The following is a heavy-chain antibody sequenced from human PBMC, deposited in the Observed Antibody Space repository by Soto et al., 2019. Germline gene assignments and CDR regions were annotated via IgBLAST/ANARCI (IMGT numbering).Heavy chain of an antibody. Sequence: QVQLVQSGAEVKKPGASVKVSCKASGYTFNTYGISWVRQAPGQGLEWMGWISAYNGNTNYAQKVQGRVTMTTDTSTSTAYMELRSLTSDDTAVYYCARASVAAAASHSVYWGQGTLVTVSS. CDR2: ISAYNGNT. J-gene: IGHJ4*02. V-gene: IGHV1-18*01. CDR3: ARASVAAAASHSVY. CDR1: GYTFNTYG. D-gene: IGHD6-13*01.